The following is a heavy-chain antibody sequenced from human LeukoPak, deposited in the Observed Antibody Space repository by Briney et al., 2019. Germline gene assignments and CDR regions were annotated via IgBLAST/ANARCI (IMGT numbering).Heavy chain of an antibody. CDR2: MPQDGSNE. CDR1: GISVSSYA. V-gene: IGHV3-30*04. D-gene: IGHD6-13*01. J-gene: IGHJ4*02. Sequence: PGRSLRLSCAVSGISVSSYAVHWVRQAPGKGLEWVAVMPQDGSNEHYADSVKGRFTISRDNSRNTLYLQMNSLRDEDTAVYYCARGYTSSWFVSYFDYWGQGTLVTVSS. CDR3: ARGYTSSWFVSYFDY.